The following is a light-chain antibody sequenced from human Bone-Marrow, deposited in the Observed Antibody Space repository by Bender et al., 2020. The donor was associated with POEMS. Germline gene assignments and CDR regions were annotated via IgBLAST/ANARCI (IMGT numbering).Light chain of an antibody. CDR2: SSH. J-gene: IGLJ3*02. CDR1: SSNIGAHA. V-gene: IGLV1-44*01. CDR3: AVWDDSLNGWV. Sequence: QSVLTQPPSASGTPGQRVTISCSGGSSNIGAHAVNWYQHLPGTAPKLLIYSSHRRPSEVPDRSPGSRSGTSASLAISGLQSEDEADYYCAVWDDSLNGWVFGGGTKLTVL.